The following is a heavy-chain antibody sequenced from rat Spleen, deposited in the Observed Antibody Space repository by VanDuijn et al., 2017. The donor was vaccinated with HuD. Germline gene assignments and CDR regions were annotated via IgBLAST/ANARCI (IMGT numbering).Heavy chain of an antibody. D-gene: IGHD1-4*01. CDR1: GFTFSRYW. CDR3: TTGVYPGNFDY. J-gene: IGHJ2*01. CDR2: ISTGGDP. Sequence: EVQLVETGGGLVQPGRSLKLSCVASGFTFSRYWMYWVRQTPTKGLEWVSYISTGGDPYYRDSVKGRFTISRDNAKNTLYLQMDSLRSEDTATYFCTTGVYPGNFDYWGQGVMVTVSS. V-gene: IGHV5-27*01.